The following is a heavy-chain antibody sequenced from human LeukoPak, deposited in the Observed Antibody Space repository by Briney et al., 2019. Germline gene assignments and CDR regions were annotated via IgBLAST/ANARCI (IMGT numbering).Heavy chain of an antibody. J-gene: IGHJ4*02. D-gene: IGHD2-2*01. V-gene: IGHV3-30*02. CDR1: GFSFSSYG. CDR3: AKLLGYCSSTSCPGDY. Sequence: GGSLRLSCAASGFSFSSYGMHWVRQAPGKGLEWVAFIRYDGSNKYYADSVKGRFTISRDNSKNTLYLQMNSLRAEDTAVYYCAKLLGYCSSTSCPGDYWGQGTLVTVSS. CDR2: IRYDGSNK.